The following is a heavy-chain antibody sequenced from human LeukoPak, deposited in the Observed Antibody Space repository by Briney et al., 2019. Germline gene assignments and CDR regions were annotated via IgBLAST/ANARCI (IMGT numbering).Heavy chain of an antibody. J-gene: IGHJ6*02. CDR2: IYTSGST. CDR3: ARGEVDDFWSGYFGCMDV. V-gene: IGHV4-61*02. CDR1: GGSISSGSYY. D-gene: IGHD3-3*01. Sequence: SETLSLTCTVSGGSISSGSYYWSWIRQPAGKGLEWIGRIYTSGSTNYNPSLKSRVTISVDTSKNQFSLKLSSVTAADTAVYYCARGEVDDFWSGYFGCMDVWGQGTTVTVSS.